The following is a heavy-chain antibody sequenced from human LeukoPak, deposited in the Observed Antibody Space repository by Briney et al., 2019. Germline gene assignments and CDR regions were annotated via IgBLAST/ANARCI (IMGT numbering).Heavy chain of an antibody. J-gene: IGHJ4*02. D-gene: IGHD3-10*01. Sequence: GGSLRLSCAASGFTFSNYVMHWARQAPGKGLEWVASTSYNGVNKFYADSVKGRFTISRDNSKSTLYLQMDSLRVEDTAVYYCAKDWGFQFNSGSYCEFWGQGTLVTVSS. CDR3: AKDWGFQFNSGSYCEF. CDR2: TSYNGVNK. CDR1: GFTFSNYV. V-gene: IGHV3-30*18.